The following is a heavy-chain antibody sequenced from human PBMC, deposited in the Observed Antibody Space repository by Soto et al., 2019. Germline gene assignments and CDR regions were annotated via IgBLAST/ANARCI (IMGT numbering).Heavy chain of an antibody. J-gene: IGHJ5*02. CDR2: IRVTAT. CDR1: GFSFSSFA. CDR3: AECSVLMTTSGGWCIWCDP. D-gene: IGHD2-21*01. V-gene: IGHV3-23*01. Sequence: EVQLLESGGTLGQPGESLRLSCEVSGFSFSSFAMNLVRQAPGEGLEWVSSIRVTATSYADSVKGRFTISRNNSKNTVYLEMNTLRGDDQAVYYCAECSVLMTTSGGWCIWCDPWGQGTLVIVSS.